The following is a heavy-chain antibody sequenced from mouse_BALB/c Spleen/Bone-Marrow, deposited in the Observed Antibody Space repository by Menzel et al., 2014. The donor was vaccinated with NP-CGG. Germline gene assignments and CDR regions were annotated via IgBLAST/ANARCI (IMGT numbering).Heavy chain of an antibody. CDR3: ARGDYRSYYFDH. D-gene: IGHD2-14*01. CDR1: GYAFTNYL. J-gene: IGHJ2*01. V-gene: IGHV1-54*01. CDR2: INPGSGGT. Sequence: VKLQESGAELVRPGTSVKVSCKASGYAFTNYLIEWVKQRPGQGLEWIGVINPGSGGTNYNEKFKGKATLTADKSSSTAYMQLSSLTSDDSAVYFCARGDYRSYYFDHWGQGTTLTVSS.